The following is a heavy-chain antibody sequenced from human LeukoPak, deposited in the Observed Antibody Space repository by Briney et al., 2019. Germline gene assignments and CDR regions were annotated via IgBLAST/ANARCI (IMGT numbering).Heavy chain of an antibody. CDR1: GFTFSTYA. Sequence: GGSLSLSCAASGFTFSTYAMHWVRQAPGKGLEWVAVISYDGTNKYYADSVKGRFTISRDNSKNTLYLQMNSLRAEDTAVYYCARDSLYYDGSGYYGYYFDYWGQGTLVTVSS. J-gene: IGHJ4*02. CDR2: ISYDGTNK. V-gene: IGHV3-30-3*01. CDR3: ARDSLYYDGSGYYGYYFDY. D-gene: IGHD3-22*01.